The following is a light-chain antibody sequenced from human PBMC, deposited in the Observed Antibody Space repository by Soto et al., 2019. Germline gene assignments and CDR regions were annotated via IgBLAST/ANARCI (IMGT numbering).Light chain of an antibody. CDR3: QQRSNWPSWT. Sequence: EIVLTQSPATQSLSPGERATLSCRASQSVSSYLAWYQQKPGQAPRLPIYDASNRATGIPARFSGSGSGTDFTLTISSLEPEDFAVYYCQQRSNWPSWTFGQGTKVEIK. V-gene: IGKV3-11*01. CDR2: DAS. CDR1: QSVSSY. J-gene: IGKJ1*01.